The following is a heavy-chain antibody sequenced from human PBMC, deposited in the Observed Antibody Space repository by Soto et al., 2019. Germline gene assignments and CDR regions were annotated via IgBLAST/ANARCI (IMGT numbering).Heavy chain of an antibody. V-gene: IGHV4-61*03. CDR1: GGSVSNASFY. CDR3: VRVLDSSCYADL. J-gene: IGHJ2*01. CDR2: IFYTGVT. D-gene: IGHD3-22*01. Sequence: QVQLQESGPGLVKPSETLSLTCSVSGGSVSNASFYWTWIRQAPGTGLEYLGYIFYTGVTNYNPSLSSRVTISLDTSKNHFSLKLNSMTAADTAVYYCVRVLDSSCYADLWGRGTLVTVSS.